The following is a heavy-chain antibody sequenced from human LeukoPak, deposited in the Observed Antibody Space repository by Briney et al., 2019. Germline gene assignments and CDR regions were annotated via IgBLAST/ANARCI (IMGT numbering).Heavy chain of an antibody. Sequence: SETLSLTCAVYGGSFSGYYWSWIRQPPGKGLEWIGEINHSGSTNYNPSLKSRVTISVDTSKNQFSLKLSSVTAADTAVYYCASRPGIAVDGPNFDYWGQGTLVTVSS. V-gene: IGHV4-34*01. CDR3: ASRPGIAVDGPNFDY. CDR1: GGSFSGYY. J-gene: IGHJ4*02. CDR2: INHSGST. D-gene: IGHD6-19*01.